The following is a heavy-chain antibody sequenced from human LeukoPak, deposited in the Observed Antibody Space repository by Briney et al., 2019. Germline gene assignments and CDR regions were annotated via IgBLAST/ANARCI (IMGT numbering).Heavy chain of an antibody. CDR3: ARGGGDIATDY. Sequence: GGSLRLSCAASGSTFSTYDMNWVRQAPGKGLEWVASISSRSYIYYADAVKGRFTISRDNARNSLYLQMNSLRAEDTALYYCARGGGDIATDYWGQGTLVAVSS. CDR2: ISSRSYI. J-gene: IGHJ4*02. V-gene: IGHV3-21*01. CDR1: GSTFSTYD. D-gene: IGHD2-21*02.